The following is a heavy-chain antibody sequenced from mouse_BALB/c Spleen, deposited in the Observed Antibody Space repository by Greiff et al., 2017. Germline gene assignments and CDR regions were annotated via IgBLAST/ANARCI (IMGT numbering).Heavy chain of an antibody. D-gene: IGHD2-4*01. CDR1: GFNIKDTY. J-gene: IGHJ3*01. CDR2: IDPANGNT. Sequence: EVQLKESGAELVKPGASVKLSCTASGFNIKDTYMHWVKQRPEQGLEWIGRIDPANGNTKYDPKFQGKATITADTSSNTAYLQLSSLTSEDTAVYYCARDDYDAWFAYWGQGTLVTVSA. CDR3: ARDDYDAWFAY. V-gene: IGHV14-3*02.